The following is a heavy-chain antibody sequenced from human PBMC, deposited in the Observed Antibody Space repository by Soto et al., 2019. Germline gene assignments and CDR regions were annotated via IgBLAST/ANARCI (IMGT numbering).Heavy chain of an antibody. CDR3: ARHHGGRRSSGGMDV. CDR2: IIPIFGTA. D-gene: IGHD2-15*01. J-gene: IGHJ6*04. CDR1: GGTFSSYA. V-gene: IGHV1-69*13. Sequence: SVKVSCKASGGTFSSYAISWVRQAPGQGLEWMGGIIPIFGTANYAQKFQGRVTITADESTSTAYIELSSLRCEETAEYYCARHHGGRRSSGGMDVWGKGSTVTV.